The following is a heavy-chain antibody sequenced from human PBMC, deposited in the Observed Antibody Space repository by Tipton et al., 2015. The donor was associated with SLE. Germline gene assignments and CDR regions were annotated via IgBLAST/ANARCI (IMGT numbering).Heavy chain of an antibody. J-gene: IGHJ4*02. Sequence: QLVQSGAEVKKPGASVKVSCKASGYTFTGYYIHWVRQAPGQGLEWMGWINPNSGGTNYAQNFQGWVTLTRDTSISTAYMELSRLRSDDTAVYYCARDIGYSSSSGVDFWGQGTLVTVSS. CDR3: ARDIGYSSSSGVDF. D-gene: IGHD6-6*01. V-gene: IGHV1-2*04. CDR2: INPNSGGT. CDR1: GYTFTGYY.